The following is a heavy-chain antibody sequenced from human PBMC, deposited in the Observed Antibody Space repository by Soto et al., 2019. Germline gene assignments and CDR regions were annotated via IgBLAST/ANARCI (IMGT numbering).Heavy chain of an antibody. CDR3: ARDGSATGTDGYYYYYMDA. D-gene: IGHD1-1*01. Sequence: GGSLRLSCAASGFTFSSYSMNWVRQAPGKGLEWVSSISSSSSYIYYADSVKGRFTISRDNAKNSLYLQMNSLRAEDTAVYYCARDGSATGTDGYYYYYMDAWGKGTTVTVSS. CDR1: GFTFSSYS. V-gene: IGHV3-21*01. CDR2: ISSSSSYI. J-gene: IGHJ6*03.